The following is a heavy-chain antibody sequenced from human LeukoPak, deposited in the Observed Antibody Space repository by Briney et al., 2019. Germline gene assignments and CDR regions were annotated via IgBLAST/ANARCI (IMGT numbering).Heavy chain of an antibody. CDR2: LYTSGST. CDR3: VRDRGLGRGFDP. J-gene: IGHJ5*02. Sequence: SETLSLTCAVYGGSFSGFYWSWIRQPAGKGLEWIGRLYTSGSTNYNPSLRSRVTMSLDTSKNQFSLKLNSVTAADTAVYYCVRDRGLGRGFDPWGQGTLVTVSS. CDR1: GGSFSGFY. D-gene: IGHD3-10*01. V-gene: IGHV4-4*07.